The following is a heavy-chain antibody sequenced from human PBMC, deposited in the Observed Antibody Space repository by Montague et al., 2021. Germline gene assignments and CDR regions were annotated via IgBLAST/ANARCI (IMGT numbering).Heavy chain of an antibody. CDR1: GGSISEFY. J-gene: IGHJ4*02. D-gene: IGHD7-27*01. CDR3: ASRLGIRAPFDY. CDR2: IYDSGTT. Sequence: SETLSLTCTVTGGSISEFYWSWVRQSPEKGLEWIGYIYDSGTTNYNPSLTIRVTLSEDTSMNKFSLNLRSVTAADTAVYFCASRLGIRAPFDYWGQGTLVTVSS. V-gene: IGHV4-59*08.